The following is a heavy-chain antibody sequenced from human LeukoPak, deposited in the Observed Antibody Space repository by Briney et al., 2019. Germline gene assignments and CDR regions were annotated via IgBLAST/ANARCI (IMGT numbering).Heavy chain of an antibody. Sequence: GESLKISCKGSGYSFTSYWIGWVRQMPGKGPEWMGIIYPGDSDTRYSPSFQGQVTISADKSINTAYLQWSSLKASDTAMYYCASNYYGSGSGYYYYYGMDVWGQGTTVTVSS. CDR1: GYSFTSYW. D-gene: IGHD3-10*01. CDR3: ASNYYGSGSGYYYYYGMDV. J-gene: IGHJ6*02. CDR2: IYPGDSDT. V-gene: IGHV5-51*01.